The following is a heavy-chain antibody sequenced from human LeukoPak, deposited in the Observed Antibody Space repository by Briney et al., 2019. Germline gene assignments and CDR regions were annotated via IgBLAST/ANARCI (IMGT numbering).Heavy chain of an antibody. J-gene: IGHJ5*02. D-gene: IGHD6-13*01. CDR1: GDSISSGRYY. CDR3: ARQEQQLIYNWFDP. CDR2: IYTSGST. V-gene: IGHV4-61*02. Sequence: PSETLSLTCTVSGDSISSGRYYWRWIRQPAGKGPEWIGRIYTSGSTNYNPSLKSRVTISVDTSKNQFSLKLSSVTAADTAVYYCARQEQQLIYNWFDPWGQGTLVTVSS.